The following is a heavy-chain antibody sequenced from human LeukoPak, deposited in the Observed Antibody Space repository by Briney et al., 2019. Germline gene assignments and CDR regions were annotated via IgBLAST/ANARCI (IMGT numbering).Heavy chain of an antibody. V-gene: IGHV3-53*01. CDR3: AKAPVTTCSGAYCYPFDY. CDR2: ISVSGNP. D-gene: IGHD2-15*01. CDR1: GFTVSSNY. Sequence: GGSLRLSCAASGFTVSSNYMSWVRQAPGKGLEWVSAISVSGNPYHADSVKGRFTISRDSSKNTLYLQMNSLRAGDAAVYYCAKAPVTTCSGAYCYPFDYWSQGTLVTVSS. J-gene: IGHJ4*02.